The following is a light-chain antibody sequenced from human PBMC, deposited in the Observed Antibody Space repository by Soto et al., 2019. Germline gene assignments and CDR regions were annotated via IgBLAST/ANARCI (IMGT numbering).Light chain of an antibody. Sequence: QSALAQPASVSGSPGQSITISCTGTSSDVGAYNYVSWYHQHHPGKAPELIIYDVTDRPSGVSTRFSGSKSGHTASLTISGLQAEDEGDYYCSTYTTIKTVIFGGGTKLTVL. CDR3: STYTTIKTVI. CDR1: SSDVGAYNY. CDR2: DVT. J-gene: IGLJ2*01. V-gene: IGLV2-14*01.